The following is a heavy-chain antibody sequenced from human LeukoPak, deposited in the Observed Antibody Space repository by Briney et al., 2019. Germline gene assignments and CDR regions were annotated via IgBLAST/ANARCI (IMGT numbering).Heavy chain of an antibody. CDR2: ISSSGHI. D-gene: IGHD6-19*01. CDR1: GFTFSSYN. CDR3: ARDPGTVADPYFDY. Sequence: PGGSLRLSCAASGFTFSSYNMNWVRQPPGKGLEWVSSISSSGHIHYADSVKVRFTISRDNANNSLYLQMNSLRDEDTAVYYCARDPGTVADPYFDYWGRGGLFTVSS. J-gene: IGHJ4*02. V-gene: IGHV3-21*01.